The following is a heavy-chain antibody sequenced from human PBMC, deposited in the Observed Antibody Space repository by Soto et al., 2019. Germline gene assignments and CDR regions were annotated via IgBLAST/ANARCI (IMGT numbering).Heavy chain of an antibody. CDR3: ARRVRRGDKYYYGMDV. CDR2: ITSSSSYI. Sequence: EVQLVESGGGLVKPGGSLRVSCAASGFTFSSYSMNWVRQAPGKGLEWVSSITSSSSYIYYADSVKGRFTISRDNAKNSLYLQMNSLRAEDTAVYYCARRVRRGDKYYYGMDVWGQGTTVTVSS. CDR1: GFTFSSYS. V-gene: IGHV3-21*01. J-gene: IGHJ6*02. D-gene: IGHD3-10*01.